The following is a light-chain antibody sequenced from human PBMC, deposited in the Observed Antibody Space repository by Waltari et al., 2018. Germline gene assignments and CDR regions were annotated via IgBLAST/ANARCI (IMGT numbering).Light chain of an antibody. CDR1: QSVLYSSNNKNY. J-gene: IGKJ4*01. CDR3: QQYYSTPLT. V-gene: IGKV4-1*01. CDR2: WAS. Sequence: DIVMTQSPDSLAVSLGERVTINCKSSQSVLYSSNNKNYLAWYQQKPGQPPKLLIYWASTRESGVPYRFSGSGSGTDFTLTISSLQAEDVAVYYCQQYYSTPLTFGGGTKVEIK.